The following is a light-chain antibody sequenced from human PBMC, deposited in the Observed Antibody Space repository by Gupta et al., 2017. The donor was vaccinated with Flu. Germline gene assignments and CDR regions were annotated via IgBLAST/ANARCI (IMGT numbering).Light chain of an antibody. CDR1: SSDVGGYNY. V-gene: IGLV2-11*01. CDR2: DVS. Sequence: QSALTQPSSVSGSPGQSVTISCTGTSSDVGGYNYVSWYQQHPGKAPKLMIYDVSKRPSGVPDRFSGSKSGNTASLTISGLQAEDEADYYCCSYAGSPHWVFGGGTKLTVL. CDR3: CSYAGSPHWV. J-gene: IGLJ3*02.